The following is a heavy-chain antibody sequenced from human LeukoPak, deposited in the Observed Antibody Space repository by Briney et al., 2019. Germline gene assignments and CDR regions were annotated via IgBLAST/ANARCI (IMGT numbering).Heavy chain of an antibody. J-gene: IGHJ4*02. CDR2: IYSSGIT. V-gene: IGHV4-4*07. CDR1: GGSISSQF. Sequence: SETLSLTCTVSGGSISSQFWSWIRQPAGKELEWIGRIYSSGITNYNPSLKSRVTMSVDTSKDQFSLRLSSVNAADTAVYYCARVVLGGTGYNCNWYNFYFDSWGQGTLVTVSS. D-gene: IGHD6-13*01. CDR3: ARVVLGGTGYNCNWYNFYFDS.